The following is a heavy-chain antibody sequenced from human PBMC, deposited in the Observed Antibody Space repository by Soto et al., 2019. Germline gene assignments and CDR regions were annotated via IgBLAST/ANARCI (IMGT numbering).Heavy chain of an antibody. Sequence: VRSLSLPCAVSGFTLSSHSMHCVRQAPGKGLEWVSSISSSSSYIYYADSVKGRFTISRDNAKNSLYLQMNSLRAEDTAVYYCARADDYVAFEIWGQGTMVTGSS. CDR1: GFTLSSHS. V-gene: IGHV3-21*01. J-gene: IGHJ3*02. CDR2: ISSSSSYI. D-gene: IGHD4-17*01. CDR3: ARADDYVAFEI.